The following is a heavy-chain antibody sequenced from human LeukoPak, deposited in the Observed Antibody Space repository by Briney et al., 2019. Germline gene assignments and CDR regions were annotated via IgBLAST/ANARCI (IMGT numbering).Heavy chain of an antibody. Sequence: PSETQSLTCTVSGVSISSYYWSWIRQPPGKGLEWIGYIYYSGSTNYNPSLKSRVTISVDTSKNQFSLKLSSVTAADTAVYYCARDRGLMGDYDFWSGYSASAFDIWGQGTMVTVSS. CDR1: GVSISSYY. CDR2: IYYSGST. D-gene: IGHD3-3*01. J-gene: IGHJ3*02. V-gene: IGHV4-59*01. CDR3: ARDRGLMGDYDFWSGYSASAFDI.